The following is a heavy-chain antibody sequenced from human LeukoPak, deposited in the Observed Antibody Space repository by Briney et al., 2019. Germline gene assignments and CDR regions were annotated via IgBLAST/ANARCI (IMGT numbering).Heavy chain of an antibody. Sequence: PGGSLRLSCAASGFTFSTYSLNWVRQAPGKGLEWVSSNSSSSSFMYYADSVKGRFTISRDNAKNALYLQTNSLRAEHTAVYYCVRVDHSLGKTYFDYWGQGTLVTVSS. CDR2: NSSSSSFM. J-gene: IGHJ4*02. V-gene: IGHV3-21*01. CDR1: GFTFSTYS. CDR3: VRVDHSLGKTYFDY. D-gene: IGHD2-21*01.